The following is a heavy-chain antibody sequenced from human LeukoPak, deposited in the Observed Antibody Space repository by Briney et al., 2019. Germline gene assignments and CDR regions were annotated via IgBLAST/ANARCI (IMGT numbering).Heavy chain of an antibody. V-gene: IGHV1-8*03. CDR1: GYTFTSYD. CDR2: MNPNSGNT. Sequence: ASVKVSCKASGYTFTSYDINWVRQATGQGLEWMGWMNPNSGNTGYAQKFQGRVSITRNTSISTAYMELSSLRSEDTAVYYCARGIGEYCSSTSCPDAFDIWGQGTMVTVSS. J-gene: IGHJ3*02. D-gene: IGHD2-2*01. CDR3: ARGIGEYCSSTSCPDAFDI.